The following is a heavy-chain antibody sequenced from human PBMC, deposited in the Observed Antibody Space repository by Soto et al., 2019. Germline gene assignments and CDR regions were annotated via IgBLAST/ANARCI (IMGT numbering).Heavy chain of an antibody. CDR1: GFTFGDYA. CDR2: IRSKAYGGTT. D-gene: IGHD3-3*01. CDR3: TRHRYYDFWSGYYPQYWYFDL. V-gene: IGHV3-49*03. J-gene: IGHJ2*01. Sequence: PGGSLRLSCTASGFTFGDYAMSWFRLAPGKGLEWVGFIRSKAYGGTTEYAASVKGRFTISRDDSKSIAYLQMNSLKTEDTAVYYCTRHRYYDFWSGYYPQYWYFDLWGRGTLVTVSS.